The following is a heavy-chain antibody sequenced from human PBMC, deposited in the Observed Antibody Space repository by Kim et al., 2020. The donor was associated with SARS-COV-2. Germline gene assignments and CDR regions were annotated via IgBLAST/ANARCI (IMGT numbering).Heavy chain of an antibody. CDR1: GFTFSSYG. CDR2: IWYDGSNK. V-gene: IGHV3-33*01. D-gene: IGHD3-22*01. Sequence: GGSLRLSCAASGFTFSSYGMHWVRQAPGKGLEWVAVIWYDGSNKYYADSVKGRFTISRDNSKNTLYLQMNSLRAEDTAVYYCASSYYYDSSGDGYYYYYGMDVWGQGTTVTVSS. CDR3: ASSYYYDSSGDGYYYYYGMDV. J-gene: IGHJ6*02.